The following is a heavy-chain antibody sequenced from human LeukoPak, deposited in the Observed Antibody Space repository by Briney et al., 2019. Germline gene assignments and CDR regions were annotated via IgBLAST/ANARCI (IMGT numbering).Heavy chain of an antibody. Sequence: GGSLRLSCAASGFTFSSYSMNWVRQAPGKGLEWVSSISSSSSYIYYADSVKGRFTISRDNAKNSLYLQMNSLRAEDTAVYYCAREGKSGGLGELRSGFDPWGQGTLVTVSS. CDR1: GFTFSSYS. D-gene: IGHD3-10*01. CDR3: AREGKSGGLGELRSGFDP. V-gene: IGHV3-21*01. CDR2: ISSSSSYI. J-gene: IGHJ5*02.